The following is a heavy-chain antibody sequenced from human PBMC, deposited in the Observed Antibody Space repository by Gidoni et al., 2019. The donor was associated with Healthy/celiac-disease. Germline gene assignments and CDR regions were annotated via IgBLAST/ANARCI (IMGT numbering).Heavy chain of an antibody. CDR1: GSPFSSYG. Sequence: QVQLVASGGGVVQPGRSLRLSCAASGSPFSSYGMHWVRQAPGKGLEWVAVISYDGSNKYYADSVKGRFTISRDNSKNTLYLQMNSLGAEDTAVYYCAKGYCSSTSCPEDYWGQGTLVTVSS. J-gene: IGHJ4*02. D-gene: IGHD2-2*01. CDR2: ISYDGSNK. V-gene: IGHV3-30*18. CDR3: AKGYCSSTSCPEDY.